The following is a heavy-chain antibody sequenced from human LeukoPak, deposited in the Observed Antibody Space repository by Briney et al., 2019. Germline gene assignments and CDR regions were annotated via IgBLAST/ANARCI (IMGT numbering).Heavy chain of an antibody. Sequence: PGGSLRLSCAASAFTFTDYYMSWIRQAPGKGLEWISYISSSGTATSHADSVKGRFTISRDNAKNSLYLQMNNLRAEDTAVYYCARTISRGYFDYWGQGTLVTVSS. J-gene: IGHJ4*02. CDR2: ISSSGTAT. D-gene: IGHD3-3*01. CDR1: AFTFTDYY. V-gene: IGHV3-11*04. CDR3: ARTISRGYFDY.